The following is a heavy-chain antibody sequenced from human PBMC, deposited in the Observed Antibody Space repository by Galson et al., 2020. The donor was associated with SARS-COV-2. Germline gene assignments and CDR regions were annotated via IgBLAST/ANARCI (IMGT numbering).Heavy chain of an antibody. J-gene: IGHJ4*02. V-gene: IGHV3-21*01. CDR1: GFTFSSYS. Sequence: GGSLRLSCAASGFTFSSYSMNWVRQAPGKGLEWVSSISSSSSNIYYADSVKGRFTISRDNAKNSLYLQMNSLRAEDTAVYYCARNVEPSLGFLEGSLYDYWGQGTLVTVSS. D-gene: IGHD3-3*01. CDR3: ARNVEPSLGFLEGSLYDY. CDR2: ISSSSSNI.